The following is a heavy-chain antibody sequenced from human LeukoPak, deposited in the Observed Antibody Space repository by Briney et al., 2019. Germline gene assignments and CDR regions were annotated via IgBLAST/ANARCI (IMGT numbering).Heavy chain of an antibody. D-gene: IGHD3-22*01. J-gene: IGHJ4*02. Sequence: SETLSLTCTVSAASIRGYYWSWIRQPPGKGLEWIGYIYYIGSTNYNPSLKSRVTISVDTSKNQFSLKLRSATAADTAVYYCARTPYYDSSGYYNDYWGQGTLVTVSS. CDR1: AASIRGYY. CDR2: IYYIGST. CDR3: ARTPYYDSSGYYNDY. V-gene: IGHV4-59*01.